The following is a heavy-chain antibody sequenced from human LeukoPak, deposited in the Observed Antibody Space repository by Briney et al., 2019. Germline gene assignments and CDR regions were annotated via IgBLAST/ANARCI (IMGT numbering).Heavy chain of an antibody. D-gene: IGHD3-22*01. V-gene: IGHV1-69*04. CDR1: GGTFSSYA. CDR3: ARKGGYEYYFDY. Sequence: GASVKVSCKASGGTFSSYAISWVRQAPGQGLEWMGRIIPILGIANYAQKFQGRVTITADKSTSTAYMELSSLRSEDTAVYYCARKGGYEYYFDYWGQGTLVTVSS. CDR2: IIPILGIA. J-gene: IGHJ4*02.